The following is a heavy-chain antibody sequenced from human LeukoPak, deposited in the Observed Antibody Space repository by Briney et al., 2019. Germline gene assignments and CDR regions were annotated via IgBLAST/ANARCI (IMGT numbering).Heavy chain of an antibody. D-gene: IGHD1-26*01. CDR2: ISGGADST. CDR3: AKKEGGFDH. CDR1: GFTFSSYA. Sequence: GGSLRLSCAAPGFTFSSYAMSWVRQAPGKGLEWVSAISGGADSTYYADSVKGRFTISRGNSKNVLYLQVNSLRADDTAVYYCAKKEGGFDHWGQGALVTVSS. J-gene: IGHJ4*02. V-gene: IGHV3-23*01.